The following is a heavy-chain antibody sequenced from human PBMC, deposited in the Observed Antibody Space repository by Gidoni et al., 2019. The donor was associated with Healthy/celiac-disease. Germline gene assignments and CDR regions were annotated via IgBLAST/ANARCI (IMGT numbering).Heavy chain of an antibody. D-gene: IGHD5-12*01. CDR2: INAGNGNT. V-gene: IGHV1-3*01. Sequence: QVQLVQSGAEVKKPGASVKVSCKASGFTFRNYAIHWVRQAPGQRLDWMGWINAGNGNTKLSQKFQGRVTITRDTSASTAYMELSSLRSEDTAVYYCARRLYSGYDPFDYWGQGTLVTVSS. CDR3: ARRLYSGYDPFDY. CDR1: GFTFRNYA. J-gene: IGHJ4*02.